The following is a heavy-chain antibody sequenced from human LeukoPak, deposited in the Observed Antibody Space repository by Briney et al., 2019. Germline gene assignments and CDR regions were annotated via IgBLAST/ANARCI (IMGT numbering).Heavy chain of an antibody. D-gene: IGHD3-3*02. J-gene: IGHJ4*02. V-gene: IGHV3-23*01. Sequence: GGSLRLSCAASGFTFSSYAMSWVRQAPGKGLEWVSAISGSGGSTCYADSAKGRFTISRDNSKNTLYLQMDSLRAEDTAVYYCAKDRAPFLEWPLYYFDYWGQGTLVTVSS. CDR3: AKDRAPFLEWPLYYFDY. CDR1: GFTFSSYA. CDR2: ISGSGGST.